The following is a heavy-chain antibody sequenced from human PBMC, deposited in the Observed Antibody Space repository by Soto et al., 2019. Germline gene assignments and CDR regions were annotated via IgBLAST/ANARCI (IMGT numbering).Heavy chain of an antibody. CDR1: GVSISSYY. D-gene: IGHD1-20*01. CDR3: AREGYHWNDVPWVDP. J-gene: IGHJ5*02. Sequence: PGGTLRLTCAVSGVSISSYYWSWIRQPAGKGLEWIGRIYTSGSTNYNPPLKSRVTMSVDTSKNQFSLKLSSVTAADTAVYYCAREGYHWNDVPWVDPWGQGTLVTVS. CDR2: IYTSGST. V-gene: IGHV4-4*07.